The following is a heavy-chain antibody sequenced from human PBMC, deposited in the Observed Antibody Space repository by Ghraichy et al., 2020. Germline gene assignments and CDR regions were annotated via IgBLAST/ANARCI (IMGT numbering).Heavy chain of an antibody. V-gene: IGHV1-2*04. Sequence: ASVKVSCKASGETVTTPYTFWEREGPRQGLEWKGWINPNSGGTNYAQKFQGWVTMTRDTSISTAYMELSRLRSDDTAVYYCARELIWSGYYANYYYYGMDVWGQGTTVTVSS. D-gene: IGHD3-3*01. J-gene: IGHJ6*02. CDR3: ARELIWSGYYANYYYYGMDV. CDR2: INPNSGGT. CDR1: GETVTTPY.